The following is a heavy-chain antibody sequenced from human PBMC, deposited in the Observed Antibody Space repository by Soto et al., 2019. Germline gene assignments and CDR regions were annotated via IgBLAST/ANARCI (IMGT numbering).Heavy chain of an antibody. Sequence: PGESLKISCEGSAYNFHTYWISWVRQMPGKGLESMGVVYPHESETRYSPSFRGQVTISADKSINTASLQWTSLKASDTAIYFCARPTDYHYGMQVWGPGTTVTVSS. V-gene: IGHV5-51*01. CDR1: AYNFHTYW. J-gene: IGHJ6*02. CDR2: VYPHESET. D-gene: IGHD4-17*01. CDR3: ARPTDYHYGMQV.